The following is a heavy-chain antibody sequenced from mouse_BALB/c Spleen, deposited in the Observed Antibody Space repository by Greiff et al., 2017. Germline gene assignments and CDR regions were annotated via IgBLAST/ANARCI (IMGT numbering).Heavy chain of an antibody. CDR1: GFTFSSYT. Sequence: EVKLVESGGGLVQPGGSLKLSCAASGFTFSSYTMSWVRQTPEKRLEWVAYISNGGGSTYYPDTVKGRFTISRDNAKNTLYLQMSSLKSEDTAMYYCARQGGDGYYDWFAYWGQGTLVTVSA. J-gene: IGHJ3*01. D-gene: IGHD2-3*01. V-gene: IGHV5-12-2*01. CDR3: ARQGGDGYYDWFAY. CDR2: ISNGGGST.